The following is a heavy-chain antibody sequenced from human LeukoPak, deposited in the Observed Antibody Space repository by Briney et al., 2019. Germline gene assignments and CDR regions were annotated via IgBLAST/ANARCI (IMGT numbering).Heavy chain of an antibody. V-gene: IGHV3-23*01. D-gene: IGHD3-3*01. CDR1: GVAISGYW. Sequence: GGSLRLSCAASGVAISGYWMSWVRQAPGKGLEWVSAISGSGGSTYYADSVKGRFTISRDNSKNTLYLQMNSLRAEDTAVYYCAKESYYDFWSGYYSHTIDYWGQGTLVTVSS. CDR2: ISGSGGST. J-gene: IGHJ4*02. CDR3: AKESYYDFWSGYYSHTIDY.